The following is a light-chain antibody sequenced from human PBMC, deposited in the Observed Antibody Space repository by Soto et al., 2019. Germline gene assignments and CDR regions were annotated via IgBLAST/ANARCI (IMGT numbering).Light chain of an antibody. V-gene: IGKV4-1*01. CDR1: QRVLYSSNNKNY. Sequence: DIVTTQSPDSLAVSLGERATINCKSSQRVLYSSNNKNYLAWYQQKPGQPPKLLIYWASTRESGVPDRFSGSGSGTDFTLTISSLQAEDVAVYYCQQYYGTPYTFGQGTKLEIK. J-gene: IGKJ2*01. CDR3: QQYYGTPYT. CDR2: WAS.